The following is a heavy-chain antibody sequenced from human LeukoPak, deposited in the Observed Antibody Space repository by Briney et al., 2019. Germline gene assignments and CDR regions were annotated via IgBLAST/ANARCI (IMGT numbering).Heavy chain of an antibody. D-gene: IGHD2-8*01. V-gene: IGHV3-23*01. CDR1: GFTFSSYA. J-gene: IGHJ4*02. Sequence: GGSLRLSCAVPGFTFSSYAMNWVRQAPGKGLEWVSGISGSGAGTYYADSVKGRCTISRDNSKNTLYLQMNSLRAEDTAVYYCAKMVREFYTISYYFDYWGQGTLVTVSS. CDR3: AKMVREFYTISYYFDY. CDR2: ISGSGAGT.